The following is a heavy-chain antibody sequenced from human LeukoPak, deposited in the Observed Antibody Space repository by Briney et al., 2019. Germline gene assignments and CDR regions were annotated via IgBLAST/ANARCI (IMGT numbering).Heavy chain of an antibody. CDR3: ARGGYYYDSSGYYYVGAFDI. J-gene: IGHJ3*02. CDR1: GYTFTCYY. V-gene: IGHV1-2*02. CDR2: INPNSGGT. Sequence: GASVKVSCKASGYTFTCYYMHWVRQAPGQGLEWMGWINPNSGGTNYAQKFQGRVTMTRDTSISTAYMELSRLRSDDTAVYYCARGGYYYDSSGYYYVGAFDIWGQGTMVTVSS. D-gene: IGHD3-22*01.